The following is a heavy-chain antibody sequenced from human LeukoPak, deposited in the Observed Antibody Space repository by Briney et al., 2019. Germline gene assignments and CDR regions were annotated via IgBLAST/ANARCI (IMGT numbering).Heavy chain of an antibody. Sequence: SETLSLTCAVYGGSFSGYYWSWIRQPPGKGLEWIGEINHSGSTNYNPSLKSRVTISVDTYKNQFSLKLSSVTAADTAVYYCAVYSYGYRLAYWGQGTLVTVSS. CDR1: GGSFSGYY. CDR2: INHSGST. D-gene: IGHD5-18*01. J-gene: IGHJ4*02. V-gene: IGHV4-34*01. CDR3: AVYSYGYRLAY.